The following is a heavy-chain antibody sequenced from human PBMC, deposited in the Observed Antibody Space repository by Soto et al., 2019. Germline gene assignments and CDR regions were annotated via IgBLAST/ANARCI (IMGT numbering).Heavy chain of an antibody. CDR1: GYTYTSRG. J-gene: IGHJ5*02. CDR2: ISAYNGNT. V-gene: IGHV1-18*01. Sequence: ASVKVSCKDSGYTYTSRGMIWVRQATGQGLEWMGWISAYNGNTNYAQKLQGRVTMTTDTSTSTAYMELGSLRSDDTAVYYCAREVGSGWYSWFDPWGQGTLVTVSS. CDR3: AREVGSGWYSWFDP. D-gene: IGHD6-19*01.